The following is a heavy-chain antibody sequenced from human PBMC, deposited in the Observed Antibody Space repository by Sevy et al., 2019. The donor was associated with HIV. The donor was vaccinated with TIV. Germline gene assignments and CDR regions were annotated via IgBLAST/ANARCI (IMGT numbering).Heavy chain of an antibody. J-gene: IGHJ3*02. D-gene: IGHD2-15*01. CDR3: ARALLGYCSSGNCYGAFDI. CDR1: GGSISSSSYY. Sequence: SETLSLTCSVSGGSISSSSYYWGWIRQPPGKGLEWIGSIYYTGTTYYNASLKSRVTISVDTSKNQLSLKLSSVTAADTAVYYCARALLGYCSSGNCYGAFDIWGQGTMVTVSS. CDR2: IYYTGTT. V-gene: IGHV4-39*01.